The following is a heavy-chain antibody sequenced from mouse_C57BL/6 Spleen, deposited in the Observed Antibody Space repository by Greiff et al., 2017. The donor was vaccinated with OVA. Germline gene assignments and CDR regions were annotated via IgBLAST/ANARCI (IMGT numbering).Heavy chain of an antibody. D-gene: IGHD2-1*01. J-gene: IGHJ1*03. CDR1: GYTFTSYW. Sequence: QVQLKQPGAELVKPGASVKLSCKASGYTFTSYWMQWVKQRPGQGLEWIGEIDPSDSYTNYNPKFKGKATLTVDTSSRTAYIQLSRLTTEDSAVYYCARRGARGDYGNYEGYFDVWGTGTTVTVSS. CDR2: IDPSDSYT. V-gene: IGHV1-50*01. CDR3: ARRGARGDYGNYEGYFDV.